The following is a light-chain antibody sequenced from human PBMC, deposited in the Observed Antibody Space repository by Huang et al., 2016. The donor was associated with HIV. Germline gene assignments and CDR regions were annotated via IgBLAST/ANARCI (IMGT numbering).Light chain of an antibody. CDR3: QQYGRSPLT. CDR1: QSVSSSY. J-gene: IGKJ4*01. CDR2: GAS. V-gene: IGKV3-20*01. Sequence: EIVLTQSPGTLSLSPGEKATLSCRASQSVSSSYLAWYQQKPGQAPRLLIYGASSRATGIPDRFSGSGSATDFTLTISRLQPEDFAVYYCQQYGRSPLTFGGGTKVEI.